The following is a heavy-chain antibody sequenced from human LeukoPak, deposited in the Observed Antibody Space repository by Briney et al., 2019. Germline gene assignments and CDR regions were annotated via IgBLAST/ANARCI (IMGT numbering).Heavy chain of an antibody. CDR1: GFTFTTYD. V-gene: IGHV3-23*01. D-gene: IGHD4-23*01. Sequence: GGSLRLSCAASGFTFTTYDMNWVRQAPGKGLEWVSAINDGGYNTYYADSVRGRFTISRDNARNTLYLQMNSLRAEDTAVYYCAKKETVVSPGNYYDHWGWGTLVTVSS. CDR2: INDGGYNT. J-gene: IGHJ4*02. CDR3: AKKETVVSPGNYYDH.